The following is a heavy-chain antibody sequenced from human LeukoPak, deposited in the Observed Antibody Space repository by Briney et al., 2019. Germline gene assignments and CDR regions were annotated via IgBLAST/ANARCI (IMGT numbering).Heavy chain of an antibody. CDR3: ATCIAVAYYYGMDV. Sequence: GASVKVSCKASGGTFSRLTISWVRQAPGRGFEWMGGITPIFGTANFAQKFQGRVSITADESTSTAFMELSSLRSEDTAVYYCATCIAVAYYYGMDVWGQGTTVTVSS. D-gene: IGHD6-19*01. J-gene: IGHJ6*02. V-gene: IGHV1-69*13. CDR1: GGTFSRLT. CDR2: ITPIFGTA.